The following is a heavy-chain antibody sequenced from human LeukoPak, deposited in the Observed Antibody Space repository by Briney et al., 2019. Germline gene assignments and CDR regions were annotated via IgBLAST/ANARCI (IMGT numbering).Heavy chain of an antibody. V-gene: IGHV5-51*01. D-gene: IGHD5-18*01. J-gene: IGHJ4*02. CDR3: AKYLRWLNAPDPPEDY. CDR1: GYSFTDNW. Sequence: GESLRISCKASGYSFTDNWAAWVRQMPAKGLECMGIISPGGSATTYNPSFQGHVTISVDKSITTAYLQWSSLKASDTAIYYCAKYLRWLNAPDPPEDYWGQGTLVTVSS. CDR2: ISPGGSAT.